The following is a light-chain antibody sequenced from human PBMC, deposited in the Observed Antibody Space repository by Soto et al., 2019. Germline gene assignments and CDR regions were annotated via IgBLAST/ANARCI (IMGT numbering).Light chain of an antibody. CDR3: KQYDKLLT. CDR1: QDISNY. J-gene: IGKJ4*01. V-gene: IGKV1-33*01. Sequence: DIQMTQSPSSLSASVGDRVTITCQASQDISNYLNWYQQKPGKAPKLLIYDASNLETGVPSRFSGSGSGTDFTVTMSSLQSEDIATYYCKQYDKLLTFGGGTKVEIK. CDR2: DAS.